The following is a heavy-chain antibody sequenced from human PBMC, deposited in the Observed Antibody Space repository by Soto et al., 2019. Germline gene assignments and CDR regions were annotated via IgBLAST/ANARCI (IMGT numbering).Heavy chain of an antibody. CDR2: INPNGGGT. V-gene: IGHV1-2*02. Sequence: QVQLVQSGAEVKKPGASVKVSCKASGYSFTANYIHWVRQAPGQGLEWMAWINPNGGGTNYAQKFQGRVTMTRDTSISTTYMKLSGLISDDTAVYYCARGAGSSSFDSWGQGTLVTVSS. CDR1: GYSFTANY. D-gene: IGHD6-13*01. J-gene: IGHJ4*02. CDR3: ARGAGSSSFDS.